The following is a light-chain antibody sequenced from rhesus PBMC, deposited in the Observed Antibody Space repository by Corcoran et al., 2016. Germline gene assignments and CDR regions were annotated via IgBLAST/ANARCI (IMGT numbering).Light chain of an antibody. CDR2: RAS. Sequence: DIQMTQSPSALSASVGDRVTITCRASQDINNWVAWYQQKPGKAPKLLIHRASNLETGVPSRFSGRGSGTDFSLTIRSLTPDDLATYYCQHHDNSPFAFGPGTKLEIK. CDR3: QHHDNSPFA. CDR1: QDINNW. V-gene: IGKV1-69*01. J-gene: IGKJ3*01.